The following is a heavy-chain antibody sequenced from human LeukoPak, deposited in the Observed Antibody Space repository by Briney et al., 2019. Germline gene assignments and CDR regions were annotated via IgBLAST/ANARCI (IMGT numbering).Heavy chain of an antibody. D-gene: IGHD4-17*01. V-gene: IGHV3-48*02. CDR3: ARDGYGDYPFGASKVGDY. Sequence: SGGSLRLSCAASGFTFSSYSMNWVRQAPGKGLEWISYISSSSSTIYYADSVKGRFTISRDNAKNSLYLQMDSLRDEDTAVYYCARDGYGDYPFGASKVGDYWGQGTLVTVSS. J-gene: IGHJ4*02. CDR1: GFTFSSYS. CDR2: ISSSSSTI.